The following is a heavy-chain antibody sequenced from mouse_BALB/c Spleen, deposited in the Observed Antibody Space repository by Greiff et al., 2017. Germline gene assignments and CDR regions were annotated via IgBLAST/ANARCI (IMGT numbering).Heavy chain of an antibody. Sequence: EVQLVESGGGLVQPGGSLKLSCAASGFTFSSYTMSWVRQTPEKRLEWVAYISNGGGSTYYPDTVKGRFTISRDNAKNTLYLQMSSLKSEDTAMYYCARSSTTAWYFDVWGAGTTVTVSS. CDR2: ISNGGGST. CDR3: ARSSTTAWYFDV. CDR1: GFTFSSYT. V-gene: IGHV5-12-2*01. D-gene: IGHD1-2*01. J-gene: IGHJ1*01.